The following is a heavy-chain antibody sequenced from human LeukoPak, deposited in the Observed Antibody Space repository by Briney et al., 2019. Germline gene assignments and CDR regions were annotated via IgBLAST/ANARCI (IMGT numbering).Heavy chain of an antibody. V-gene: IGHV3-74*01. CDR2: IDSDGRST. Sequence: GGSLRLSCAASGFTFSSYWMHWVRQAPGKGLVWVSRIDSDGRSTIYADSVKGRFTISRDNAENMLYLQMNSLRAEDTAVYYCARDRPRYAFDYWGQGTLVTVSS. CDR1: GFTFSSYW. CDR3: ARDRPRYAFDY. J-gene: IGHJ4*02. D-gene: IGHD6-6*01.